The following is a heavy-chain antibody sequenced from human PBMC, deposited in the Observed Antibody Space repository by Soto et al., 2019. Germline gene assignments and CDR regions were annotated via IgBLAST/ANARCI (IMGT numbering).Heavy chain of an antibody. CDR2: ISGSGGST. CDR3: AKDLDILTGYLINRPYYFDY. V-gene: IGHV3-23*01. J-gene: IGHJ4*02. D-gene: IGHD3-9*01. CDR1: GFTFSSYA. Sequence: PGGSLRLSCAASGFTFSSYAMSWVRQAPGKGLEWVSAISGSGGSTYYADSVKGRFTISRDNSKNTLYLQMNSLRAEDTAVYYCAKDLDILTGYLINRPYYFDYWGQGTLVTVSS.